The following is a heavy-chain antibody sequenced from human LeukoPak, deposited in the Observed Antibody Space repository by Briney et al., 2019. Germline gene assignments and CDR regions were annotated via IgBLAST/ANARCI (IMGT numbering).Heavy chain of an antibody. CDR2: AYXGNT. D-gene: IGHD2-2*02. Sequence: AYXGNTNYAQKLQGRVTMTTDTSTSTAYMELRSLRSDDTAVYYCARGSIVVVPAAIYYYYYGMDVWGQGTTVTVSS. CDR3: ARGSIVVVPAAIYYYYYGMDV. J-gene: IGHJ6*02. V-gene: IGHV1-18*01.